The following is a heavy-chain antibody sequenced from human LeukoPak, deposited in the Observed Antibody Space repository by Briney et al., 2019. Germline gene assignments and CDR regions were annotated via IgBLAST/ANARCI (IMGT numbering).Heavy chain of an antibody. V-gene: IGHV3-53*01. Sequence: GESLRLSCAASGFTVSSNYMSWVRQAPGKGLEWVSVIHSGGNTYYADSVKGRFTISRDNSKNTLFLQMNSLRAEDTAVHYCARDRDVGSGYFDYWGQGTLVTVSS. CDR2: IHSGGNT. CDR1: GFTVSSNY. CDR3: ARDRDVGSGYFDY. D-gene: IGHD1-26*01. J-gene: IGHJ4*02.